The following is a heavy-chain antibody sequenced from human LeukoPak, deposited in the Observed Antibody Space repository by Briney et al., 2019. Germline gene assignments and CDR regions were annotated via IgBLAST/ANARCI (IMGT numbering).Heavy chain of an antibody. D-gene: IGHD3-10*01. J-gene: IGHJ4*02. CDR3: ARDLGGGGSGSYDY. V-gene: IGHV4-59*01. CDR1: GGSISSYY. CDR2: IYYSGST. Sequence: SETLSLTCTVSGGSISSYYWSWIRQPPGKGLEWIGYIYYSGSTNYNPSLKSRVTISVDTSKNQFSLKLSSVTAADTAVYYCARDLGGGGSGSYDYWGQGTLVTVSS.